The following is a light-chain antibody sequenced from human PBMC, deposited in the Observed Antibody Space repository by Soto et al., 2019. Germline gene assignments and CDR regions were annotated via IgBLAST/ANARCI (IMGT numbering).Light chain of an antibody. CDR2: GAS. CDR1: QSVSSN. Sequence: EIVMTQSPATLSVSPGERATLSCRASQSVSSNLAWYQQKPGQAPRPLIYGASTRATGIPARFSGSGSGTDFTLTISSLQSEDFAVYYCQQYNNWPITFGQGTRLEIK. J-gene: IGKJ5*01. V-gene: IGKV3-15*01. CDR3: QQYNNWPIT.